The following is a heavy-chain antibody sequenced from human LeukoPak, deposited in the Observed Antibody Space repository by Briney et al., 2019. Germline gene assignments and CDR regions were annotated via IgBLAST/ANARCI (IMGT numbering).Heavy chain of an antibody. D-gene: IGHD5-18*01. CDR2: INWNGGST. J-gene: IGHJ5*02. CDR3: ARDLDGTAMVFDP. V-gene: IGHV3-20*04. CDR1: GFTFSSYS. Sequence: GGSLRLSCAASGFTFSSYSMSWVRQAPGKGLEWVSGINWNGGSTGYADSVKGRFTISRDNAKNSLYLQMNSLRAEDTALYYCARDLDGTAMVFDPWGQGTLVTVSS.